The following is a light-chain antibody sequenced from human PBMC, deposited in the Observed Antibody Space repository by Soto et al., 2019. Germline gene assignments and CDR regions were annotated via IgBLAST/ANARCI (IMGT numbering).Light chain of an antibody. CDR3: LLSYPANRGGNVV. CDR2: DTN. J-gene: IGLJ2*01. Sequence: QAVVTQEPSLTVSPGGTVTLTCDSSTGAVTSSHYPYWFQQKPGQAPTTLIYDTNNKHSWTPARFSGSLVGGRAALTLSGARPEDEADSYCLLSYPANRGGNVVFGGGTKVTVL. CDR1: TGAVTSSHY. V-gene: IGLV7-46*01.